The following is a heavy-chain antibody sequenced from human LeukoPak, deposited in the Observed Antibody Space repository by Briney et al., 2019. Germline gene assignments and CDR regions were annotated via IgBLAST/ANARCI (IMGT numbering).Heavy chain of an antibody. V-gene: IGHV1-46*01. CDR1: GYTFTSYY. J-gene: IGHJ5*02. CDR2: INPSGGST. Sequence: ASVKVSCKASGYTFTSYYMHWVRQAPGQGLEWMGIINPSGGSTSYAQKFQGRVTMTRNTAISTAYMELSSLRSEDTAVYYCARNNKGDRWFDPWGQGTLVTVSS. CDR3: ARNNKGDRWFDP. D-gene: IGHD3-16*01.